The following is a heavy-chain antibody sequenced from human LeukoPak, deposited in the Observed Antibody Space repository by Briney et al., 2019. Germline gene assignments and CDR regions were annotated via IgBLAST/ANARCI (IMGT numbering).Heavy chain of an antibody. CDR1: GFTFSSYW. J-gene: IGHJ4*02. CDR2: IKQDGSEK. CDR3: AKEGEGGSYYFDS. D-gene: IGHD1-26*01. Sequence: PGGSLRLSCAASGFTFSSYWMSWVRQAPGKGLEWVANIKQDGSEKYYVDSVKGRFTISRDNSKNSLYLQMNSLRNGDTALYYCAKEGEGGSYYFDSWGQGTLVTVSS. V-gene: IGHV3-7*03.